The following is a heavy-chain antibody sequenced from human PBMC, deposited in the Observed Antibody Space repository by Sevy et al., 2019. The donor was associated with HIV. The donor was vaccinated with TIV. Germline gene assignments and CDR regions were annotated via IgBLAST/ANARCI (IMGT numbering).Heavy chain of an antibody. Sequence: GGSLRLSCAASGFIFSSFGMYWVRQAPGKGLEWVAFIHYKGSDKYYADAVKGRYTISRDNSKNTVYLQMSSLRAEDTAVYYCAKDYSTGWYGYYYGMDVRGQGTTVTVSS. CDR1: GFIFSSFG. CDR2: IHYKGSDK. D-gene: IGHD6-19*01. J-gene: IGHJ6*02. V-gene: IGHV3-30*02. CDR3: AKDYSTGWYGYYYGMDV.